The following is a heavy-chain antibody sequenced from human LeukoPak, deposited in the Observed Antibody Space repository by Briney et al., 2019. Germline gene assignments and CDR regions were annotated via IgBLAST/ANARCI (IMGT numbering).Heavy chain of an antibody. V-gene: IGHV4-34*01. J-gene: IGHJ4*02. CDR3: ARGPITGTL. Sequence: SETLSLTCAVYGGSFSGYYWSWIRQPPGKGLEWIGEINHSGSTNYNPSLKSRVTISVDTSKNQFSLKLSSVTAADTAVNYCARGPITGTLWGQGTLVTVSS. CDR2: INHSGST. D-gene: IGHD1-20*01. CDR1: GGSFSGYY.